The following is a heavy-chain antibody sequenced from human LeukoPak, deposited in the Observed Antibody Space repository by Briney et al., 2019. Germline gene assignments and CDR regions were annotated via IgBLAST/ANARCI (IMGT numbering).Heavy chain of an antibody. V-gene: IGHV3-30*03. CDR2: ISYDGSNK. D-gene: IGHD3-3*01. Sequence: GGSLRLSCAASGFTFSSYGMHWVRQAPGKGLEWVAVISYDGSNKYYADSVKGRFTISRDNSKNTLYLQMNSLRAEDTAVYYCARESGGGLLRFLEWYFYGMDVWGQGNTVSVSS. CDR3: ARESGGGLLRFLEWYFYGMDV. J-gene: IGHJ6*02. CDR1: GFTFSSYG.